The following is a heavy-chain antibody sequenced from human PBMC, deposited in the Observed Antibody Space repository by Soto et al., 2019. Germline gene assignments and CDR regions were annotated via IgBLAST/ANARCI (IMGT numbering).Heavy chain of an antibody. Sequence: QVQLQQWGAGLLKPSETLSLTCAVYGGSFSGYQWSWIRQTPGKGLEWIGGINDSGDINYNPSLKGRVTILVDSPKEQISLRLRSVTAADTAVYYCARGLILWFGELSRRGGYYYYVDVWGKGTTVTVSS. D-gene: IGHD3-10*01. V-gene: IGHV4-34*01. CDR2: INDSGDI. J-gene: IGHJ6*03. CDR3: ARGLILWFGELSRRGGYYYYVDV. CDR1: GGSFSGYQ.